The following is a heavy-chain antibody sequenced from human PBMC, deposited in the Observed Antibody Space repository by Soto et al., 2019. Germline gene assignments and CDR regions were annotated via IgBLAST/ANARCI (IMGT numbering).Heavy chain of an antibody. D-gene: IGHD3-9*01. Sequence: SETLSLTCAVYGGSFSGYYWSWIRQPPGKGLEWIGEINHSGSTNYNPSLKSRVTISVDTSKNQFSLKLSSVTAADTAVYYCARGLLLRYFDWLNYYFDYWGQGTLVTVSS. CDR3: ARGLLLRYFDWLNYYFDY. J-gene: IGHJ4*02. CDR1: GGSFSGYY. CDR2: INHSGST. V-gene: IGHV4-34*01.